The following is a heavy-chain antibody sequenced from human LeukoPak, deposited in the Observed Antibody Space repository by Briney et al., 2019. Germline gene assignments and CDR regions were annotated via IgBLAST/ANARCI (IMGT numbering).Heavy chain of an antibody. V-gene: IGHV1-18*01. CDR1: GYTFTSYG. D-gene: IGHD2-15*01. CDR2: ISAYNGNT. Sequence: ASVKVSCKASGYTFTSYGISWVRQAPGQGLEWMGWISAYNGNTNYAQKLQGRVTMTRDTSTSTVYMELSSLRSDDAAVYYCARDILGRSNGGSNYFGMEVWGQGTTVTVSS. CDR3: ARDILGRSNGGSNYFGMEV. J-gene: IGHJ6*02.